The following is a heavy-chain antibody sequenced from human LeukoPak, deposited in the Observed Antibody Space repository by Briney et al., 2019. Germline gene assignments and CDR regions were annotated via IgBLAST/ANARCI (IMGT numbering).Heavy chain of an antibody. CDR2: IYPGDSDT. CDR1: GYSFTSYW. D-gene: IGHD3-3*01. Sequence: GESLKISCKGSGYSFTSYWIGWVRQMPGKGLEWMGIIYPGDSDTRYSPSFQGQVTISADKSISTAYLQWSSLKASDTDMYYCARHRFGEVINGAFDIWGQGTMVTVSS. J-gene: IGHJ3*02. V-gene: IGHV5-51*01. CDR3: ARHRFGEVINGAFDI.